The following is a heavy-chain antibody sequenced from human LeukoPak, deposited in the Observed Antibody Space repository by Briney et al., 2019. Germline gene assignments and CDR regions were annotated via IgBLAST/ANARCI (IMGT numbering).Heavy chain of an antibody. V-gene: IGHV3-7*01. Sequence: GGSLRLSCEASGFSFSNYWMSWVRKAPGKGLEWVAHIKPDGSEKNYVDSVKGRFTLFRDNAKNSVYLQMNSLRVEDTAVYYCARDVDVLRYFEGFDIWGQGTMVTVSS. CDR1: GFSFSNYW. CDR3: ARDVDVLRYFEGFDI. D-gene: IGHD3-9*01. CDR2: IKPDGSEK. J-gene: IGHJ3*02.